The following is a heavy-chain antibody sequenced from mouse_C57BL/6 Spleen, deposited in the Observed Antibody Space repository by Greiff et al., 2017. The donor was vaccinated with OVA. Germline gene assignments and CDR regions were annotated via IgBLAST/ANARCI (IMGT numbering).Heavy chain of an antibody. CDR1: GFTFSDYG. CDR2: ISNFAYSI. CDR3: ARNYYGSSYEGYAMDY. Sequence: EVMLVESGGGLVQPGGSLKLSCAASGFTFSDYGMAWVRQAPRKGLEWVAFISNFAYSIYYADTVTGRFTISSENAKNTLYLEMSSLRSEDAAMYYCARNYYGSSYEGYAMDYWGQGTSVTVSS. V-gene: IGHV5-15*04. J-gene: IGHJ4*01. D-gene: IGHD1-1*01.